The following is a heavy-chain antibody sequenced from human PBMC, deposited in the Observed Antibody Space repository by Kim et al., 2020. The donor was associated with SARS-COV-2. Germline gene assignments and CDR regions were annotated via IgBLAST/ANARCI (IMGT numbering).Heavy chain of an antibody. V-gene: IGHV4-39*02. CDR3: AREMDYYGSGRFDY. Sequence: SETLSLTCTVSGGSISSSSYYWGWIRQPPGKGREWIGSIYYSGSTYYNPSLKSRVTISVDTSKNQFSLKLSSVTAADTAVYYCAREMDYYGSGRFDYWGQGTLVTVSS. D-gene: IGHD3-10*01. J-gene: IGHJ4*02. CDR1: GGSISSSSYY. CDR2: IYYSGST.